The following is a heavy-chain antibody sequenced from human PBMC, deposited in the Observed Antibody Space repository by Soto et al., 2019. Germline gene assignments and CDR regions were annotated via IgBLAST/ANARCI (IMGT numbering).Heavy chain of an antibody. D-gene: IGHD2-2*01. CDR2: ISWHSGSI. CDR1: GFTFDDYA. J-gene: IGHJ5*02. CDR3: AKDISVVPGAPFDP. V-gene: IGHV3-9*01. Sequence: EVQLVESGGGLVQPGRSLRLSCAASGFTFDDYAMHWVRQAPGKGLEWVSGISWHSGSIGYADSVKGRFTISRDNAKNSLYLQMNSLRAEDTALYYCAKDISVVPGAPFDPWGQGTLVTVSS.